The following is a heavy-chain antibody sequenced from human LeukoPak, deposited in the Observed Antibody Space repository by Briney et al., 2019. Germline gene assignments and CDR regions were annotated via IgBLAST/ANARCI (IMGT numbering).Heavy chain of an antibody. CDR1: GFTLRSYT. CDR3: AKDKNWNVCDY. V-gene: IGHV3-66*01. CDR2: IYSGGST. D-gene: IGHD1-1*01. Sequence: GGSLRLSCAASGFTLRSYTMNWVRQAPGKGLEWVSVIYSGGSTYYADSVKGRFTISRDNSKNTLYLQMNSLRAEDTAVYYCAKDKNWNVCDYWGRGTLVTVSS. J-gene: IGHJ4*02.